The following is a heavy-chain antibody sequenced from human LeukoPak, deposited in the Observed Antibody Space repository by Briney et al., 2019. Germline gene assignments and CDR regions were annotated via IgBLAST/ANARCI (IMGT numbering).Heavy chain of an antibody. Sequence: GGSLRLSCAASGFTFTNYVMTWVRRAPGKGLEWVSGISVTGADTYYADSVKGRLTISRDNSKNTLYLQMNSLGAEDTAVYHCAKEFFGYCSSSSCHPNYMDVWGKGTTVTVSS. CDR3: AKEFFGYCSSSSCHPNYMDV. J-gene: IGHJ6*03. D-gene: IGHD2-2*01. V-gene: IGHV3-23*01. CDR1: GFTFTNYV. CDR2: ISVTGADT.